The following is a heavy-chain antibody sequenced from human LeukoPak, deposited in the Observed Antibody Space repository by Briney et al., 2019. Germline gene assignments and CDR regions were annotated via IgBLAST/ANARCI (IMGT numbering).Heavy chain of an antibody. D-gene: IGHD3-10*01. Sequence: GGSLRLSCAACRFIFTTYAVSWARQAPGKGLEWVSTISGSGAGTHYADSVKGRFTISRDNSKNTLYLQMNSLRAEDTAVYYCAKDPGAFSGLGYDYWGQGTLVTVSS. J-gene: IGHJ4*02. CDR3: AKDPGAFSGLGYDY. CDR2: ISGSGAGT. CDR1: RFIFTTYA. V-gene: IGHV3-23*01.